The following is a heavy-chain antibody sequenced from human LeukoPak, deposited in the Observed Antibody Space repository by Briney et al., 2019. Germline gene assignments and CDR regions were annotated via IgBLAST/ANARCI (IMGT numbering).Heavy chain of an antibody. D-gene: IGHD6-19*01. CDR1: GGSISSYY. CDR2: IYYSGST. J-gene: IGHJ4*02. V-gene: IGHV4-59*12. CDR3: ARDEGSGWYGY. Sequence: AETLSLTCTVSGGSISSYYWSWVLQPPGKGLEWIGYIYYSGSTNYNPSLKSRATLSVDTSKNLFSLRLSSVTAADTAVYYCARDEGSGWYGYWGQGTLVTVSS.